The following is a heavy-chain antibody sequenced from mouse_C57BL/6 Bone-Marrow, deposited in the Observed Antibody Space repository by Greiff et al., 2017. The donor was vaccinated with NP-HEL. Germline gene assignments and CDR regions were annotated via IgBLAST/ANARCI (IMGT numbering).Heavy chain of an antibody. CDR3: ASNRYYGSSYYFDY. CDR2: INPGSGGT. V-gene: IGHV1-54*01. CDR1: GYAFTNYL. J-gene: IGHJ2*01. D-gene: IGHD1-1*01. Sequence: QVHVKQSGAELVRPGTSVKVSCKASGYAFTNYLIEWVKQRPGQGLEWIGVINPGSGGTNYNEKFKGKATLTADKSSSTAYMQLSSLTSEDSAVYFCASNRYYGSSYYFDYWGQGTTLTVSS.